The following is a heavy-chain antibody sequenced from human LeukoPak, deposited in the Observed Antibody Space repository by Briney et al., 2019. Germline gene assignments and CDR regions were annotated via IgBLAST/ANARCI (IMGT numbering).Heavy chain of an antibody. CDR3: ARLAVAGTIDAFDI. CDR2: IIPIFGTA. Sequence: ASVKVSCKASGGTFSSYAISWVRQAPGQGLEWMGGIIPIFGTANYAQKFQGRVTITTDESTSTAYMELSSLRSEDTAVYYCARLAVAGTIDAFDIWGQGTMVTVSS. V-gene: IGHV1-69*05. D-gene: IGHD6-19*01. J-gene: IGHJ3*02. CDR1: GGTFSSYA.